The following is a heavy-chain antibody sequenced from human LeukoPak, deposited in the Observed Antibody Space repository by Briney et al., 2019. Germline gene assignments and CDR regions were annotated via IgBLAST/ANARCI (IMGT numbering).Heavy chain of an antibody. CDR2: ISGSGGST. V-gene: IGHV3-23*01. Sequence: GGSLRLSCAASGFTFSSYGLSWVRQAPGKGLEWVSAISGSGGSTYYADSVKGRFTISRDNSKNTLYLQMNSLRAEDTAIYFCAKDATPMNSIWDHFDSWGQGTLVTVSS. CDR1: GFTFSSYG. CDR3: AKDATPMNSIWDHFDS. J-gene: IGHJ4*02. D-gene: IGHD3-22*01.